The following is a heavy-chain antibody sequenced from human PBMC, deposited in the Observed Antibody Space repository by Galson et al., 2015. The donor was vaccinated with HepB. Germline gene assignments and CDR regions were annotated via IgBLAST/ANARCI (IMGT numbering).Heavy chain of an antibody. D-gene: IGHD3-22*01. CDR1: GGSISSYY. CDR2: IYTSGST. CDR3: ARGPKRITMIGDAFDI. J-gene: IGHJ3*02. Sequence: ETLSLTCTVSGGSISSYYWSWIRQPAGKGLEWIGRIYTSGSTNYNPSLESRVTMSVDTSKNQFSLKLSSVTAADTAVYYCARGPKRITMIGDAFDIWGQGTMVTVSS. V-gene: IGHV4-4*07.